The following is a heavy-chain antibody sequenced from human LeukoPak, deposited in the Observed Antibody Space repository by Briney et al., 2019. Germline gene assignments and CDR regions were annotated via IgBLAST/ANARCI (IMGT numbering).Heavy chain of an antibody. V-gene: IGHV3-11*01. CDR2: IGSSGSTI. D-gene: IGHD3-3*01. J-gene: IGHJ3*02. CDR3: ARGFYDFWSGAMAFDI. CDR1: GFTFSDYY. Sequence: PGGSLRLSCAASGFTFSDYYMSWIRQAPGKGLEWVSYIGSSGSTIYYADSVKGRFTISRDNAKNSLYLQMNSLRAEDTAVYYCARGFYDFWSGAMAFDIWGQGTMVTVSS.